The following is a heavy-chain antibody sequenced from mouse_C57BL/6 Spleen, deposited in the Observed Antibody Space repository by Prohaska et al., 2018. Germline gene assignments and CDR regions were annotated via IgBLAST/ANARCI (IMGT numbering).Heavy chain of an antibody. CDR3: TTFYSNPWFAY. Sequence: QVQLQQSGAELVRPGASVTLSCKASGYTFTDYEMHWVKQTPVHGLEWIGAIDPETGGTAYNQKFKGKAILTADKSSSTAYMELRSLTSEDSAVYYCTTFYSNPWFAYWGQGTLVTVSA. J-gene: IGHJ3*01. CDR1: GYTFTDYE. D-gene: IGHD2-5*01. V-gene: IGHV1-15*01. CDR2: IDPETGGT.